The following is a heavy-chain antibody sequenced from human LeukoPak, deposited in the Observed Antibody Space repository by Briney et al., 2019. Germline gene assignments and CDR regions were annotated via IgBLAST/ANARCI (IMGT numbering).Heavy chain of an antibody. V-gene: IGHV3-23*01. CDR3: AKDSGRLGVREVFDF. D-gene: IGHD7-27*01. CDR2: IGAGGTNT. J-gene: IGHJ3*01. Sequence: GGSLRLSCAASGFTLSSYAMTWLRQAPGRGLGWVAGIGAGGTNTYYADSVAGRFTISRDNSMQTLFVQMNSLRAEDTAVYFCAKDSGRLGVREVFDFCGQGTMVTVSS. CDR1: GFTLSSYA.